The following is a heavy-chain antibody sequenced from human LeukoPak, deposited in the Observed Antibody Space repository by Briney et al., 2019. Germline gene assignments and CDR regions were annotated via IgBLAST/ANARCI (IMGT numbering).Heavy chain of an antibody. CDR1: GYTLTELS. D-gene: IGHD3-16*01. CDR3: ATALDPVITPSNAWFDP. J-gene: IGHJ5*02. V-gene: IGHV1-24*01. Sequence: GASVKVSCKVSGYTLTELSIHWVRQAPGKGLEWMGGFDPENVATIYAQELQGRVTMTEDTSTDTAYMEVSSLRSEDTAVYYCATALDPVITPSNAWFDPWGQGTLVTVSS. CDR2: FDPENVAT.